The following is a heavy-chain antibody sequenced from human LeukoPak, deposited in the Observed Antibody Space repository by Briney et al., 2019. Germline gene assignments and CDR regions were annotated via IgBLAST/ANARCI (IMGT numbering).Heavy chain of an antibody. CDR3: ASTPSSGALDY. V-gene: IGHV3-33*01. J-gene: IGHJ4*02. D-gene: IGHD3-10*01. CDR1: GFTFSSYG. CDR2: IWYDGSNK. Sequence: GGSLRLSCTASGFTFSSYGMHWVRQAPGKGLEWVAVIWYDGSNKYYADSVKGRFTISRDNSKNTLYLQMNSLRAEDTAVYYCASTPSSGALDYWGQGTLVTVSS.